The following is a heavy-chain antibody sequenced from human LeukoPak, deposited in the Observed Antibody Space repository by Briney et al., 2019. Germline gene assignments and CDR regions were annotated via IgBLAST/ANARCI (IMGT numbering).Heavy chain of an antibody. CDR1: GFTFSGYA. D-gene: IGHD3-22*01. CDR3: AKDHYYDTSGYAPDY. CDR2: ISGSGGST. J-gene: IGHJ4*02. V-gene: IGHV3-23*01. Sequence: GGSLRLSCAASGFTFSGYAMNWVRQAPGKGLEWVSTISGSGGSTYYADSVKGRFTISRDNSKNTLYLQMNSLRAEDTAVYYCAKDHYYDTSGYAPDYWGQGTLVTVSS.